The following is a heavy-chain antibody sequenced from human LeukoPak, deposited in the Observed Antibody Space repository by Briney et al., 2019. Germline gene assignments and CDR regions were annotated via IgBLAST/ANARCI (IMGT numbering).Heavy chain of an antibody. D-gene: IGHD3-22*01. J-gene: IGHJ4*02. CDR3: ARDGYDSSGLHDY. CDR2: ISGSGGST. V-gene: IGHV3-23*01. Sequence: GGSLRLSCAASGFTFSSYAMSWVRQAPGKGLEWVSAISGSGGSTYYADSVKGRVTISRDNSTNTLSLQMNSLRAEDTAVYYCARDGYDSSGLHDYWGQGTLVTVSS. CDR1: GFTFSSYA.